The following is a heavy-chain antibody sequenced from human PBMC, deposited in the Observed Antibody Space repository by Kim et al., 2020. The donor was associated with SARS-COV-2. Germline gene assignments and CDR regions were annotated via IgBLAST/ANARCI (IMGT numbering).Heavy chain of an antibody. J-gene: IGHJ4*02. CDR3: ATQAGSGY. CDR2: GGST. V-gene: IGHV1-46*01. D-gene: IGHD3-10*01. Sequence: GGSTSYAQKFQGRVTMTRETSTSTVYMELSSLRSEDTAVYYCATQAGSGYWGQGTLVTVSS.